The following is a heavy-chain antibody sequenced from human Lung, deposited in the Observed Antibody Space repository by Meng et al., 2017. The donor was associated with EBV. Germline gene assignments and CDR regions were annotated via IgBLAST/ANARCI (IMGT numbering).Heavy chain of an antibody. J-gene: IGHJ4*02. D-gene: IGHD4-11*01. V-gene: IGHV4-34*01. CDR1: GGSFSDYY. CDR2: INHSGST. CDR3: ARGPTTMAHDFDY. Sequence: VQVQQWGAGLLKPSETLSLTCVVSGGSFSDYYWSWIRQPPGKGLEWIGEINHSGSTNYNPSLESRATISVDTSQNNLSLKLSSVTAADSAVYYCARGPTTMAHDFDYWGQGTLVTVLL.